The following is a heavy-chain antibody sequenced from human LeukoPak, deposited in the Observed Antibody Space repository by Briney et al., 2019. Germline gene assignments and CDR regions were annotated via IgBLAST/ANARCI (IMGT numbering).Heavy chain of an antibody. D-gene: IGHD2-2*01. Sequence: SETLSLTCTVSGGSISNSSYYWGWIRQPPGKGLEWIGSIYYSGSTYYNPSLKSRVTISVDTSKNQFSLKLSSVTAADTAVYYCAREHQLLGDFDYWGQGTLVTVSS. J-gene: IGHJ4*02. CDR3: AREHQLLGDFDY. V-gene: IGHV4-39*07. CDR2: IYYSGST. CDR1: GGSISNSSYY.